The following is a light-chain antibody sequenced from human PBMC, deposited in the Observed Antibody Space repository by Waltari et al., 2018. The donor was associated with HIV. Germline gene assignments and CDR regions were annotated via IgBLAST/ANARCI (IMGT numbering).Light chain of an antibody. Sequence: QLVVTQSPSASASLGASVKITCTLSSRHSTSAIAWHQQRPDKAPRYLMKLHNNGSHLKGDGIPNRFSGSSSGAERYLTISSLQSEDEADYYCQTWGTGIQVFGGGTKLTVL. CDR3: QTWGTGIQV. J-gene: IGLJ3*02. CDR2: LHNNGSH. V-gene: IGLV4-69*01. CDR1: SRHSTSA.